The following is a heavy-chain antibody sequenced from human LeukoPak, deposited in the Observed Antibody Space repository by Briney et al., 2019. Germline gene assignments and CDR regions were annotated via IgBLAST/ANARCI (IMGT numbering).Heavy chain of an antibody. V-gene: IGHV4-39*07. CDR3: ARASSRLPNYYGSGSYYGPHGGYYYYYMDV. D-gene: IGHD3-10*01. J-gene: IGHJ6*03. Sequence: SETLSLTCTVSGGSISSSRYYWGWIRQPPGKGLEWIGSIYYSGTTYYNPSLKCRATISVDTSKNQFSLKLSSVTAADTAVYYCARASSRLPNYYGSGSYYGPHGGYYYYYMDVWGKGTTVTVSS. CDR2: IYYSGTT. CDR1: GGSISSSRYY.